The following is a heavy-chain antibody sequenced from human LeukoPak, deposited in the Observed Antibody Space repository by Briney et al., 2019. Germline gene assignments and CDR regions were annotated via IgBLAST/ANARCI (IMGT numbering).Heavy chain of an antibody. CDR1: GGSISGSNW. J-gene: IGHJ3*02. Sequence: SGTLSLTCAVSGGSISGSNWWSWVRQPPGKGLEWIGEIYQSGATNYNPFLKSRVTISVDTSKNQFSLKLSSVTAADTAVYYCARDDGTTEAFDIWGQGTMVTVSS. CDR3: ARDDGTTEAFDI. D-gene: IGHD1-1*01. CDR2: IYQSGAT. V-gene: IGHV4-4*02.